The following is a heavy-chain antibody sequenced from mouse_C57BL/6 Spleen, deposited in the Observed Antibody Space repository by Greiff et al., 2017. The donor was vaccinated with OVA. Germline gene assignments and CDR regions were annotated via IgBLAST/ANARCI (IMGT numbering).Heavy chain of an antibody. CDR2: IYPGDGDT. CDR1: GYAFSSSW. J-gene: IGHJ1*03. D-gene: IGHD2-2*01. CDR3: ARRRDGNDYFDV. Sequence: QVQLQQSGPELVKPGASVKISCKASGYAFSSSWMNWVKQRPGKGLEWIGRIYPGDGDTNYNGKFKGKATLTADKSSSTAYMQLSSLTSEDSAVYFCARRRDGNDYFDVWGTGTTVTVSS. V-gene: IGHV1-82*01.